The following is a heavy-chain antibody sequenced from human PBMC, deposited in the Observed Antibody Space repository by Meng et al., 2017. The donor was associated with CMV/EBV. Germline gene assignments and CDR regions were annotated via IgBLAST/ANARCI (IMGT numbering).Heavy chain of an antibody. J-gene: IGHJ6*02. CDR2: IIPILGIA. V-gene: IGHV1-69*10. D-gene: IGHD5-18*01. CDR1: GGTFSSYA. Sequence: SVKVSCKASGGTFSSYAISWVRQAPGQGLEWMGGIIPILGIANYAQKFQGRVTITADKSTSTAYMELNSLRAEDTAVYYCAKDGWDTAMPEGVNGMDVWGQGTTVTVSS. CDR3: AKDGWDTAMPEGVNGMDV.